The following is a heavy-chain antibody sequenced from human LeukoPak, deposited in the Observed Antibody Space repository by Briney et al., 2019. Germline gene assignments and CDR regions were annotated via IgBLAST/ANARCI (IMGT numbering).Heavy chain of an antibody. J-gene: IGHJ4*02. V-gene: IGHV5-51*01. CDR3: ARTVSGYSSSSYLYY. Sequence: GESLKIPCKGSGYSFTSYWIGWVRQMPGKGLEWMGIIYPGDSDTRYSPSFQGQVTISADKSISTAYLQWSSLKASDTAMYYCARTVSGYSSSSYLYYWGQGTLVTVSS. CDR1: GYSFTSYW. D-gene: IGHD6-6*01. CDR2: IYPGDSDT.